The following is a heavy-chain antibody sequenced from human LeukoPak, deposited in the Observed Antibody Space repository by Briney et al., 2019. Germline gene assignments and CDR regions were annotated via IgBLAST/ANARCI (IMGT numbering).Heavy chain of an antibody. J-gene: IGHJ4*02. CDR2: TSSSDAGT. V-gene: IGHV3-23*01. CDR1: GFTFRSYD. Sequence: GGSLRLSCAVSGFTFRSYDMSWVRQAPGKGLEWVAATSSSDAGTYHADSVRGRFTISRDNSKNTLYLQMNSLRAEDAAVYFCAKAPVTSCRGAYCYPFDSWGQGTLVTVSS. CDR3: AKAPVTSCRGAYCYPFDS. D-gene: IGHD2-21*01.